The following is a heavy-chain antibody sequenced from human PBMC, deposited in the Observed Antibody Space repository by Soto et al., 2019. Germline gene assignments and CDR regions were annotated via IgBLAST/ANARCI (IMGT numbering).Heavy chain of an antibody. D-gene: IGHD6-13*01. V-gene: IGHV3-74*01. J-gene: IGHJ4*02. CDR1: GFTFSSYW. CDR2: IDGIGSST. Sequence: HPGGSLRLSCAASGFTFSSYWMHWVRQAPGKGLVWVSRIDGIGSSTTYADSVKGRFTISRDNAKNTLFLQMNSLRTDDTALYFCVRAGSIDYWGQGTLVTVSS. CDR3: VRAGSIDY.